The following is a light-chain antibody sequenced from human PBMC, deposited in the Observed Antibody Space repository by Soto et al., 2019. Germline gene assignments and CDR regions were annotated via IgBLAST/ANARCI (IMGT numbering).Light chain of an antibody. V-gene: IGLV2-14*01. CDR2: EVT. CDR1: TSDVGGYNF. Sequence: QSVLTQPASVSGSPGQSITISCTGTTSDVGGYNFVSWYQQHPGKAPKLMIYEVTNRPSGVSDRFSGSKSGNTASLTISGLQAEDEADYYCSSYRGSSTLVVFGGGTKVTVL. CDR3: SSYRGSSTLVV. J-gene: IGLJ2*01.